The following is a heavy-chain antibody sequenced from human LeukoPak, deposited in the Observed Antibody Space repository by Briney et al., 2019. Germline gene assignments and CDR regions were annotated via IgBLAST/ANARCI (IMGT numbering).Heavy chain of an antibody. D-gene: IGHD3-22*01. CDR2: ISGSGGST. Sequence: GGSLRLSCAASGFTVSSNYMSWVRQAPGKGLEWVSAISGSGGSTYYADSVKGRFTISRDNSKNTLYLQMNSLRAEDTAVYYCAKAKAGITMIALLAFDIWGQGTMVTVSS. CDR3: AKAKAGITMIALLAFDI. J-gene: IGHJ3*02. CDR1: GFTVSSNY. V-gene: IGHV3-23*01.